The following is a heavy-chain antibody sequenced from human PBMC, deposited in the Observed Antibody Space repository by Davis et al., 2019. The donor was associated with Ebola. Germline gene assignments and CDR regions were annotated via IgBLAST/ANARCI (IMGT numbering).Heavy chain of an antibody. V-gene: IGHV3-48*04. J-gene: IGHJ4*02. CDR2: ITSSGSTI. CDR3: ARDLLTGTTLDY. CDR1: GFTFSSYA. D-gene: IGHD1-20*01. Sequence: GGSLRLSCEGTGFTFSSYAMSWVRQAPGKGLEWVSYITSSGSTIYYADSVKGRFTISRDNAKNSLYLQMNSLRAEDTAVYYCARDLLTGTTLDYWGQGTLVTVSS.